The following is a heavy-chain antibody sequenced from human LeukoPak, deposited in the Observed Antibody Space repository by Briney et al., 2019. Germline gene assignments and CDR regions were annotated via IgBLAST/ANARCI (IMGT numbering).Heavy chain of an antibody. J-gene: IGHJ4*02. V-gene: IGHV1-18*04. D-gene: IGHD3-22*01. CDR1: GYTFTGYY. Sequence: ASVKVSCKASGYTFTGYYMHWVRQAPGQGLEWMGWISAYNGNTNYAQKLQGRVTMTTDTSTSTAYMELRSLRSDDTAVYYCARRLLYYYDSSGLWDYWGQGTLVTVSS. CDR3: ARRLLYYYDSSGLWDY. CDR2: ISAYNGNT.